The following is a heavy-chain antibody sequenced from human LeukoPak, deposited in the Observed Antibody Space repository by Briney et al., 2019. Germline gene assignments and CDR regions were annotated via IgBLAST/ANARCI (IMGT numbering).Heavy chain of an antibody. J-gene: IGHJ6*03. CDR3: ARSEQFPYYMDV. V-gene: IGHV1-2*02. CDR2: IYPNSGGT. CDR1: GYTFTSYG. D-gene: IGHD6-19*01. Sequence: ASVKVSCKASGYTFTSYGISWVRQAPGQGLEWMGWIYPNSGGTNYAQKVQGRVTMTSDTSISTAYMELSRLRSDDTAVYYCARSEQFPYYMDVWGKGTTVTVSS.